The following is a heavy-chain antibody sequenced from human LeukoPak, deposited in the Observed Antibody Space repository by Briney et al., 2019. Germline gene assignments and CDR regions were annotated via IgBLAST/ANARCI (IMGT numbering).Heavy chain of an antibody. CDR3: ARGRRTGTTDY. Sequence: SETLSLTCTVSGGSISSYYWSWIRQPPGKGLEWIGYIYYSGSTNYNPSLKSRVTISVDPSKNQFSLKLSSVTAADTAVYYCARGRRTGTTDYWGQGTLVTVSS. D-gene: IGHD1-7*01. CDR1: GGSISSYY. CDR2: IYYSGST. V-gene: IGHV4-59*01. J-gene: IGHJ4*02.